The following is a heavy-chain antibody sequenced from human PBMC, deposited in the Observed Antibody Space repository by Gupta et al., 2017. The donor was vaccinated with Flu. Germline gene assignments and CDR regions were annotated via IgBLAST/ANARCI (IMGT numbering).Heavy chain of an antibody. Sequence: VRQAPGKGLEWVAVIWFDGSNKYYADSVKGRFTISRDNSKTTLYLQMNSLRAEDTAVYYCARDRGGYYSDSSGHADAFDIWGQGTMVAVPS. CDR2: IWFDGSNK. J-gene: IGHJ3*02. D-gene: IGHD3-22*01. CDR3: ARDRGGYYSDSSGHADAFDI. V-gene: IGHV3-33*01.